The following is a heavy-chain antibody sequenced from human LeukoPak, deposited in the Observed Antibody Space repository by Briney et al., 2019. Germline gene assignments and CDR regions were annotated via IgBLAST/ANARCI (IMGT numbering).Heavy chain of an antibody. CDR3: ARSPGDFWSGYSYNWFDP. V-gene: IGHV1-69*04. D-gene: IGHD3-3*01. CDR1: GGTFSSYA. Sequence: EASVKVSCKASGGTFSSYAISWVRQAPGQGLEWMGRIIPILGIANYAQKFQGRVTITADKSTGTAYMELSSLRSEDTAVYYCARSPGDFWSGYSYNWFDPWGQGTLVTVSS. CDR2: IIPILGIA. J-gene: IGHJ5*02.